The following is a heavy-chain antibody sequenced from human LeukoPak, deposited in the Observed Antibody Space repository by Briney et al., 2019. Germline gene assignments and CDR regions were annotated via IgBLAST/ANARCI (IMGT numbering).Heavy chain of an antibody. CDR2: VSGSGGST. D-gene: IGHD3-10*01. J-gene: IGHJ4*02. CDR3: ARGSSASYYNSHFDY. Sequence: PGGSLRLSCAASGFTFSSYAITWVRQAPGKGLEWVSTVSGSGGSTYYADSVKGRFTIFRDNAKNTVSLQMNSLRVEDTAIYYCARGSSASYYNSHFDYWGQGNLVTVSS. V-gene: IGHV3-23*01. CDR1: GFTFSSYA.